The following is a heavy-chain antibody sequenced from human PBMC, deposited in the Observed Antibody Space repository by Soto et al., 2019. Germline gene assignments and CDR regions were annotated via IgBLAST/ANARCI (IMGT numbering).Heavy chain of an antibody. V-gene: IGHV1-3*01. Sequence: ASVKVSCKASGDTFGSNAMHWVRQAAGQRLEWMGWIIGGSGNTKYSRNFQGRVTITWDTSASTVYMELTSLRSDDTAVYFSARGSGSFFPFFDSWGQGTLVTVSS. CDR1: GDTFGSNA. J-gene: IGHJ4*02. CDR2: IIGGSGNT. CDR3: ARGSGSFFPFFDS. D-gene: IGHD1-26*01.